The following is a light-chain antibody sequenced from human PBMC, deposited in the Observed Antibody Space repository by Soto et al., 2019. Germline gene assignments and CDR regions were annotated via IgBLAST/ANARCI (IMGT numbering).Light chain of an antibody. CDR3: AAWDDSLNGHV. V-gene: IGLV1-44*01. J-gene: IGLJ1*01. Sequence: QSVLTQPPSASGTPGQRVTISCSASTSNIGDNTVGWYQHLPGTAPKVLIYVNNKRPSGVPDRFSGSRSGTSASLAISGLQPEDEGIYYCAAWDDSLNGHVFGTGTKVTVL. CDR2: VNN. CDR1: TSNIGDNT.